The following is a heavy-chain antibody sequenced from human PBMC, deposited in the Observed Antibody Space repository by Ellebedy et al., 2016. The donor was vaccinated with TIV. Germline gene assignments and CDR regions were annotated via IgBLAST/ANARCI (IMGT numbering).Heavy chain of an antibody. D-gene: IGHD6-19*01. V-gene: IGHV3-23*01. CDR3: AREGSRAVIGTFDP. CDR1: GFSFNAYA. J-gene: IGHJ5*02. Sequence: GGSLRLXCTASGFSFNAYAMTWVRRAPGKGLEWVSDITALGRTTYYADSVKGRFTISRDNSENTLNLQMSSLRAEDTAVYYCAREGSRAVIGTFDPWGQGTLVTVSS. CDR2: ITALGRTT.